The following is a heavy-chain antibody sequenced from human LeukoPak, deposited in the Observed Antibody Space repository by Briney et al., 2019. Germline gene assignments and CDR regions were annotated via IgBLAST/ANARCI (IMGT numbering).Heavy chain of an antibody. CDR3: AKDNRVVTAILGGYFDL. CDR2: ISYDGSHK. V-gene: IGHV3-30*18. CDR1: GFTFSSYA. D-gene: IGHD2-21*02. J-gene: IGHJ2*01. Sequence: GGSLRLSCAASGFTFSSYAMDWVRQAPGKGLEWVAVISYDGSHKYYADSVKGRFTISRDNSKNTLYLQMNSLRPEDTAVYYCAKDNRVVTAILGGYFDLWGRGTLVTVSS.